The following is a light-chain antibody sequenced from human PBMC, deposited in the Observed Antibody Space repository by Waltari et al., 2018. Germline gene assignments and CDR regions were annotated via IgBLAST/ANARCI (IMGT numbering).Light chain of an antibody. J-gene: IGLJ3*02. CDR1: SSDVGGYNY. Sequence: QSALTQPASVSGSPGQSITISCTGTSSDVGGYNYVSWYQQHPGKAPKLMIYEVSNRPSGVSNRFSGSKSGNPASLTISVLQAEDEADYYCSSYTSSSTLEVFGGGTKLTVL. CDR2: EVS. CDR3: SSYTSSSTLEV. V-gene: IGLV2-14*01.